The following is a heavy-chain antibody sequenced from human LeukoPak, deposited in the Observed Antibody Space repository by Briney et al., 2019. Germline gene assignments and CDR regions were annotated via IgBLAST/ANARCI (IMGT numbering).Heavy chain of an antibody. D-gene: IGHD4-11*01. CDR3: ATTVTTLYYFDY. V-gene: IGHV1-2*02. CDR2: INPNSGGT. Sequence: ASVKVSCKASGYTFTGYYMHWVRQAPGQGLEWMGWINPNSGGTNYAQKFQGRVTMTRDTSISTAYMELSRLRSDDTAVYYCATTVTTLYYFDYSGQGTLVTVSS. CDR1: GYTFTGYY. J-gene: IGHJ4*02.